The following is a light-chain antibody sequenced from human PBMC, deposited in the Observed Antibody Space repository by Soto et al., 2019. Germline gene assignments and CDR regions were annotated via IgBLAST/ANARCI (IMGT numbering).Light chain of an antibody. J-gene: IGKJ1*01. CDR3: QQYGSSPGT. V-gene: IGKV3-20*01. Sequence: EIVLTQFPGTLSLPPGERATLSCRASQSVSSSYFAWYQQKPGQAPRLLIYGASSRATGIPDRFSGSGSGTDFTLTISRLEPEDFAVYYCQQYGSSPGTFGQGTKVDIK. CDR2: GAS. CDR1: QSVSSSY.